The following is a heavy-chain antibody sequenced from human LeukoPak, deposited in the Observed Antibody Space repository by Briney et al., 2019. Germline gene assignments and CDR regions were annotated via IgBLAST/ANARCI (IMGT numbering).Heavy chain of an antibody. D-gene: IGHD3-3*01. J-gene: IGHJ4*02. CDR3: ARDGGRNNDY. CDR2: IKQDGSEK. CDR1: GFTFSRYW. Sequence: GGSLRLSCAASGFTFSRYWMTWVRQAPGKGLEWVANIKQDGSEKYYVDSVKGRFTIYKDHAKNSLYLQMNSLRVEDTAVYYCARDGGRNNDYWGQGTLVTVSS. V-gene: IGHV3-7*01.